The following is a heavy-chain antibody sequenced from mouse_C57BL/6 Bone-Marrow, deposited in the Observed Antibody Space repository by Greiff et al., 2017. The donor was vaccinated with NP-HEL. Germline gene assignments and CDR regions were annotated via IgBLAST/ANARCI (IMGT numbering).Heavy chain of an antibody. CDR1: GYTFTSYW. D-gene: IGHD1-1*01. V-gene: IGHV1-69*01. CDR2: IDPSDSYT. J-gene: IGHJ3*01. CDR3: ARYGALAY. Sequence: QVQLKQPGAELVMPGASVKLSCKASGYTFTSYWMHWVKQRPGQGLEWIGEIDPSDSYTNYNQKFKGKSTLTVDKSSSTAYMQLSSPTSEDSAVYYCARYGALAYWGQVTLVTVSA.